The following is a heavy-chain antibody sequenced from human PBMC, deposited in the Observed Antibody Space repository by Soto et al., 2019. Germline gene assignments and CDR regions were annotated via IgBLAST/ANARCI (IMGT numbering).Heavy chain of an antibody. CDR1: GGSISSGDYY. D-gene: IGHD2-21*02. Sequence: SETLSLTCTVSGGSISSGDYYWSWIRQPPGKGLEWIGYIYYSGSTYYNPSLKSRVTISVDTSKNQFSLKLSSVTAADTAVYYCARVGTVVTPSPDYWGQGTLVTVSS. J-gene: IGHJ4*02. CDR2: IYYSGST. V-gene: IGHV4-30-4*01. CDR3: ARVGTVVTPSPDY.